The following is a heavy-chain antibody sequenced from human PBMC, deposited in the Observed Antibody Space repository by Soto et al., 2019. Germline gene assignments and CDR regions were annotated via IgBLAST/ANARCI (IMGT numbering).Heavy chain of an antibody. CDR2: IYPGDSDT. V-gene: IGHV5-51*01. CDR1: GYSFTSYW. J-gene: IGHJ4*02. D-gene: IGHD5-12*01. CDR3: ARTTHIVATIVSLDY. Sequence: GESLKISCKGSGYSFTSYWIGWVRQMPGKGLEWMGIIYPGDSDTRYSPSFQGQVTISADKSISTAYLQWSSLKASDTAMYYCARTTHIVATIVSLDYWGQGTLVTVSS.